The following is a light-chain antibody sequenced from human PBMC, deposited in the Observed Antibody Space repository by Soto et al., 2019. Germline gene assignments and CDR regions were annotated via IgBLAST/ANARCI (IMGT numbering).Light chain of an antibody. J-gene: IGKJ2*01. V-gene: IGKV1-5*03. Sequence: DNQMTQSPSTLSASVGDRVTITCRASQSIGSWLAWYKQTPGEAPNLLIYKASSLESGVPSRFSGSGSGTEFTLTISSLQPDDFATYYCQQYNTYPSTFGQGTNLDVK. CDR3: QQYNTYPST. CDR2: KAS. CDR1: QSIGSW.